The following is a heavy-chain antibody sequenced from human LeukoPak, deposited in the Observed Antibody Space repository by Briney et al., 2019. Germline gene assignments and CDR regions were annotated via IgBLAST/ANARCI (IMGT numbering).Heavy chain of an antibody. V-gene: IGHV1-2*02. D-gene: IGHD5-12*01. CDR3: ARGGTYSGYGKNY. J-gene: IGHJ4*02. Sequence: ASVKVSCKASGYTFTGYYLHWVRQAPGQGREWMGWINPNSGGTTYAQKFQDRVTMTRDTSINTAYMELSRLRSDDTAVYYCARGGTYSGYGKNYWGQGTLVTVSS. CDR1: GYTFTGYY. CDR2: INPNSGGT.